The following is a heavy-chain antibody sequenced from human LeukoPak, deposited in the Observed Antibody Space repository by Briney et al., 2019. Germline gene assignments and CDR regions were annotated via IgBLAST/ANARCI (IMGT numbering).Heavy chain of an antibody. D-gene: IGHD6-19*01. CDR2: VSGTSEYI. J-gene: IGHJ4*02. CDR1: GFSFSTYS. V-gene: IGHV3-21*06. Sequence: GGSLRLSCAASGFSFSTYSMIWVRQAPGKGLAWVSSVSGTSEYIYYADSVRGRFTISRDNAKNTVYLQMNSLRAEDTAVYYCARWYSSGWYSDYWGQGTLVTVSS. CDR3: ARWYSSGWYSDY.